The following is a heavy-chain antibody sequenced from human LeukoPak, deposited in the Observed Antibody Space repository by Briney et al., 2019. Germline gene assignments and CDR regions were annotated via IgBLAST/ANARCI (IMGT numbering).Heavy chain of an antibody. CDR1: GDSITSGSYY. J-gene: IGHJ3*02. Sequence: SQTLSLTCTVSGDSITSGSYYWAWLRQHPEKGLEWIGYIYYTGGTHYNPSLKSRLTISVGTSENQFSLKMRSVTAADTAIYYCARAPGAFDIWGQGAMVTVSS. V-gene: IGHV4-31*03. CDR2: IYYTGGT. CDR3: ARAPGAFDI.